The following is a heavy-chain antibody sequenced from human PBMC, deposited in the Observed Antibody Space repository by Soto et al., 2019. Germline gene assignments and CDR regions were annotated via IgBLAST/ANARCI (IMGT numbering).Heavy chain of an antibody. CDR3: ARGYRQSGYSSSWVFDY. Sequence: QVHLGESGPGLLKPSQTLSLTGIVPGGSINMVGYNWNWIRQHPGKAREGIGYMYYSGSTYYNPFLRSRVIISADTSENHFSLKLSSVTAADTAVYFCARGYRQSGYSSSWVFDYWGQGTLVNVSS. CDR1: GGSINMVGYN. D-gene: IGHD6-13*01. V-gene: IGHV4-31*03. J-gene: IGHJ4*02. CDR2: MYYSGST.